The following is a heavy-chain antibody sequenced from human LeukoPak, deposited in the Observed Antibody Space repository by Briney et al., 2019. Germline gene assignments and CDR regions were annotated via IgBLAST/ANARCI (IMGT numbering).Heavy chain of an antibody. CDR1: GGSFSGYY. D-gene: IGHD6-6*01. CDR2: IYYSGST. Sequence: SETLSLTCAVYGGSFSGYYWSWIRQPPGKGLEWIGYIYYSGSTNYNPSLKSRVTISVDTSKNQFSLKLTSVTAADTAVYYCARDQRDSSSYDYWGQGTLVTVSS. J-gene: IGHJ4*02. CDR3: ARDQRDSSSYDY. V-gene: IGHV4-59*01.